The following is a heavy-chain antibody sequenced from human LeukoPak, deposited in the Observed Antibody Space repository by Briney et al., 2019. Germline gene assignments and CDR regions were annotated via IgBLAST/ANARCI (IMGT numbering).Heavy chain of an antibody. J-gene: IGHJ4*02. D-gene: IGHD5-24*01. Sequence: SETLSLTCTVSGGSISRGGYYWSWIRQHPGKGLEWIGYIYYSRSSYYNPSLKSRVTISVDTSKNQFSLKLSSVTAADTAVYYCARERGRDGYNSPLDYWGQGTLVTVSS. CDR3: ARERGRDGYNSPLDY. CDR2: IYYSRSS. V-gene: IGHV4-31*03. CDR1: GGSISRGGYY.